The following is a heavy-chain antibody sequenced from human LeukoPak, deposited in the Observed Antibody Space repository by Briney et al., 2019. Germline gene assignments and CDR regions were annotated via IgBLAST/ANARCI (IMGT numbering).Heavy chain of an antibody. CDR3: ARVGEGFYYDSSGFDY. J-gene: IGHJ4*02. V-gene: IGHV1-46*01. CDR1: GYTFTSYY. Sequence: ALVKVSCKASGYTFTSYYMHWVRQAPGQGLEWMGIISPSGGSTSYAQNFQDRVTMTRDTSTSTVYMELSSLRSEDTAVYYCARVGEGFYYDSSGFDYWGQGTLVTVSS. CDR2: ISPSGGST. D-gene: IGHD3-22*01.